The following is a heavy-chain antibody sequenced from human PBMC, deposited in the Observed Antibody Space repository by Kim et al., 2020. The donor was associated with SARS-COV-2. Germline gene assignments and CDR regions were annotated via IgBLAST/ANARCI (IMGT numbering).Heavy chain of an antibody. CDR1: GYTFNRFY. CDR2: INPSGPGT. Sequence: ASVKVSCKTSGYTFNRFYIHWVRQAPGQGLEWMGIINPSGPGTTYAQKFQGRVTMTSDTSASTFYMELSSLTSEDTALYFCARRDCSGSSCYFLYWGQGTLVTVSS. CDR3: ARRDCSGSSCYFLY. J-gene: IGHJ4*02. V-gene: IGHV1-46*02. D-gene: IGHD2-15*01.